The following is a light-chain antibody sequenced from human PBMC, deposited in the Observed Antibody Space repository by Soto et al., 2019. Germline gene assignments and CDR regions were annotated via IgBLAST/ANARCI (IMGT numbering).Light chain of an antibody. Sequence: EIVLTQSPATLSLSPGARATLSCRASQSVSSYLARYQQKPGQAPRLLIYAASNRATGIPARFSGSGSGTDFTLTISSLEPEDFAVYYCQQRSNWPPFTCGPGTKVDIK. CDR1: QSVSSY. CDR3: QQRSNWPPFT. CDR2: AAS. J-gene: IGKJ3*01. V-gene: IGKV3-11*01.